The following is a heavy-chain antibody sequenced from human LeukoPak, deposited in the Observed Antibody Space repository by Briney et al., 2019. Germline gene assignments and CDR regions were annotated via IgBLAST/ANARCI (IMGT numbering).Heavy chain of an antibody. Sequence: SETLSLTCTVSGYSIRSGYYWGWIRQSPGKGLEWIGSIYHSGSTYYNPSLKSRVTISVDMSKDQCSLKLSSVTAADTAVYYCARDSALAQAVMFDYWGQGTLVTVSS. J-gene: IGHJ4*02. V-gene: IGHV4-38-2*02. D-gene: IGHD6-19*01. CDR3: ARDSALAQAVMFDY. CDR1: GYSIRSGYY. CDR2: IYHSGST.